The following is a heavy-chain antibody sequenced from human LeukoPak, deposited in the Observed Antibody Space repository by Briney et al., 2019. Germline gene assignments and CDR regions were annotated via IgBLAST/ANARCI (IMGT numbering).Heavy chain of an antibody. CDR2: IIPIFGTA. CDR3: ARESVYYGSGSYYNWFDP. Sequence: ASVKVSCKASGGTFSSYAISWVRQAPGQGLEWMGGIIPIFGTANYAQKFQGRVTITADESTSTAYMEPSSLRSEDTAVYYCARESVYYGSGSYYNWFDPWGQGTLVTVSS. CDR1: GGTFSSYA. V-gene: IGHV1-69*13. J-gene: IGHJ5*02. D-gene: IGHD3-10*01.